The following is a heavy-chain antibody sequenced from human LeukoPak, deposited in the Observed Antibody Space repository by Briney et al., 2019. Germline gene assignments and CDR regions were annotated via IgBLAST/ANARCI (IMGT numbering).Heavy chain of an antibody. V-gene: IGHV4-39*07. CDR1: GGSISSSSYY. CDR3: ARDTLGFGEVVEIDY. D-gene: IGHD3-10*01. Sequence: SETLSLTCTVSGGSISSSSYYWGWIRQPPGKGLEWIGSIYYSGSTYYNPSLKSRVTISVDTSKNQFSLKLSSVTAADTAVYYCARDTLGFGEVVEIDYWGQGTLVTVSS. J-gene: IGHJ4*02. CDR2: IYYSGST.